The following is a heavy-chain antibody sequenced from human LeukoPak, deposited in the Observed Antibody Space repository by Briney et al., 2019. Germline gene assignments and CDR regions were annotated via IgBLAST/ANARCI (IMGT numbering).Heavy chain of an antibody. J-gene: IGHJ4*02. CDR2: IWYDGSDK. Sequence: GGSLRLSCAASGFIFSSYGMHWVRQAPGKGLEWVAVIWYDGSDKYYADSVKGRFTISRDNSKNTLYLQMNSLRAEDTAVYYCAREFIAVAGTDYWGQGILVTVSS. D-gene: IGHD6-19*01. CDR1: GFIFSSYG. V-gene: IGHV3-33*01. CDR3: AREFIAVAGTDY.